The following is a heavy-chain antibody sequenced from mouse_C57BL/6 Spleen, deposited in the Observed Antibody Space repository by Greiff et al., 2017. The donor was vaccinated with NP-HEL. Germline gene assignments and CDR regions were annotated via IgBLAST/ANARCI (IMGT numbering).Heavy chain of an antibody. Sequence: VQLQQPGAELVKPGASVKLSCKASGYTFTSYWMQWVKQRPGQGLEWIGEIDPSDSYTNYNQKFKGKATLTVDTSSSTAYMQLSSLTSEDSAVYYCATAQAMCYFDYWGKGTTLTVAS. CDR2: IDPSDSYT. CDR1: GYTFTSYW. J-gene: IGHJ2*01. CDR3: ATAQAMCYFDY. V-gene: IGHV1-50*01. D-gene: IGHD3-2*02.